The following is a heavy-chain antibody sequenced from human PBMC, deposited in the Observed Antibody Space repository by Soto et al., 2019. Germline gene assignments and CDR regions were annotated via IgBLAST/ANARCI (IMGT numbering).Heavy chain of an antibody. Sequence: SETLSLTCTVSGSSICSYYWSWIRQPPGKGLEWIGYIYYSGSTNYNPSLKSRVTISVDTSKNQFSLKLSSVTAADTAVYYCAGGIAVADNDYWGQGTLVTVSS. CDR2: IYYSGST. D-gene: IGHD6-19*01. V-gene: IGHV4-59*01. CDR3: AGGIAVADNDY. CDR1: GSSICSYY. J-gene: IGHJ4*02.